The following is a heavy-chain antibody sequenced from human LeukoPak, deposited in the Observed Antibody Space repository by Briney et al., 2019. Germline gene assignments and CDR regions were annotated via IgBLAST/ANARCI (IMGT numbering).Heavy chain of an antibody. CDR2: ISSSSSYI. J-gene: IGHJ4*02. Sequence: GGSLRLSCAASGFTFSNAWMSWVRQAPGKGLEWISYISSSSSYIYYADSVKGRFTISRDNAKNSLYLQMNSLRAEDTAVYYCARGTSSGYYSDYWGQGTLVTVSS. CDR3: ARGTSSGYYSDY. CDR1: GFTFSNAW. V-gene: IGHV3-21*01. D-gene: IGHD3-3*01.